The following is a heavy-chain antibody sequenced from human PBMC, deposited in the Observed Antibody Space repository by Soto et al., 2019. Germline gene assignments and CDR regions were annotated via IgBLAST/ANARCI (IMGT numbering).Heavy chain of an antibody. Sequence: VHLQQWGAGLLKPSETLTLTCAVYGGSFNDYYWSWIRQSPGKGLEWIGEIKHTGDTTYNPSLKSRVTISVDTSKHQFSLQLTSVTAADTDVDYCAINEEVVFDYWGNGNLVTVSA. D-gene: IGHD2-15*01. J-gene: IGHJ4*01. CDR1: GGSFNDYY. CDR3: AINEEVVFDY. V-gene: IGHV4-34*01. CDR2: IKHTGDT.